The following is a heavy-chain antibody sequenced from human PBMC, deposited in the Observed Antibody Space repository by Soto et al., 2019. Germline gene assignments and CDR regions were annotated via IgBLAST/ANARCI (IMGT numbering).Heavy chain of an antibody. CDR3: ARESEDLTSNFDY. CDR2: ISPSSPYT. J-gene: IGHJ4*02. CDR1: GFDFTTFS. Sequence: GGSLRLSCAASGFDFTTFSMNWVRQAPGKGLEWVSFISPSSPYTSYADSVKGRFIISGDNAENSVYLQMNSLRAEDTGVYYCARESEDLTSNFDYWGQGTLVTVSS. V-gene: IGHV3-21*03.